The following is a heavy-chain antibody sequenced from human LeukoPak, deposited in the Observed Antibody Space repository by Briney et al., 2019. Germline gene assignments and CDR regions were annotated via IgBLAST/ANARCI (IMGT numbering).Heavy chain of an antibody. CDR1: GFTFSNAW. CDR3: TTESWIQLWAFDY. J-gene: IGHJ4*02. Sequence: GGSLRLSCAASGFTFSNAWMSWVRQAPGKGLEWVGRLKSKTDGGTTDYAAPVKGRFTILRDDSKNTLYLQINSLKTEDTAVYYCTTESWIQLWAFDYWGQGTLVTVSS. CDR2: LKSKTDGGTT. D-gene: IGHD5-18*01. V-gene: IGHV3-15*01.